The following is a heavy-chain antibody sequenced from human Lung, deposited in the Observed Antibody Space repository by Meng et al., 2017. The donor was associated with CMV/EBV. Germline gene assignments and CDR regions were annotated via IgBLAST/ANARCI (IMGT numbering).Heavy chain of an antibody. V-gene: IGHV1-2*02. Sequence: ASVXVSXLXXGYSFTDYWMHWVRQAPGQGLEWIGFINPKTGDTNSAQKFQGRVALTRDTSIRTAYMELSRLISDDTAVYFCARELRRASTTLQAVYWGQGXLVTVSS. J-gene: IGHJ4*01. CDR2: INPKTGDT. CDR1: GYSFTDYW. CDR3: ARELRRASTTLQAVY. D-gene: IGHD5/OR15-5a*01.